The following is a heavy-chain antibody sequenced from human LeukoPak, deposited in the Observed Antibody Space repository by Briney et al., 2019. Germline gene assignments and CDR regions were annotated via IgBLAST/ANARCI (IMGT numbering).Heavy chain of an antibody. CDR1: GFSFSSYT. Sequence: GGSLRLSCAASGFSFSSYTMNWVRQAPGKGLEWVSIISSSSSYIYYADSVKGRFTISRDNAKNALYLQMNSLRVEDTAVYYCAREATFGSRWDHFDYWGQGTLVTVSS. CDR3: AREATFGSRWDHFDY. J-gene: IGHJ4*02. D-gene: IGHD6-13*01. V-gene: IGHV3-21*01. CDR2: ISSSSSYI.